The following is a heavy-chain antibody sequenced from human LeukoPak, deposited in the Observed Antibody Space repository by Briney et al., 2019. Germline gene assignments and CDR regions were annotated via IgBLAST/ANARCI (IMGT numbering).Heavy chain of an antibody. CDR2: IKEDGSKK. Sequence: GGSLRLSCAASGITFSNYWMAWVRQAPEKGLEWVAHIKEDGSKKHYVDSVKGRFTISRDNAENSLYLQMTSLGVDDTAVYYCARAGILLWFWGQGTLVTVSS. CDR3: ARAGILLWF. V-gene: IGHV3-7*01. J-gene: IGHJ4*02. CDR1: GITFSNYW. D-gene: IGHD3-10*01.